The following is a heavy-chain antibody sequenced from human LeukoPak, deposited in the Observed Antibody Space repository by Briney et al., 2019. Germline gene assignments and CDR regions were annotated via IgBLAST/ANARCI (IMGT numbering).Heavy chain of an antibody. CDR2: INDGGST. D-gene: IGHD4-23*01. CDR3: ARRGGHGGSFDY. V-gene: IGHV4-34*01. Sequence: PSETLSLTCAVYGGSFTKHQWSWIRQPPGKGLEWIGAINDGGSTNYNPSLKSRVTISVDTSKNQFSLRLSSMTAADTAVYYCARRGGHGGSFDYWGQGTLVTVSS. CDR1: GGSFTKHQ. J-gene: IGHJ4*02.